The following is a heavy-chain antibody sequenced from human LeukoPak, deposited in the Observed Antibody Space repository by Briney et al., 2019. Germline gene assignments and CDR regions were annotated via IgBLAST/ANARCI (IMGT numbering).Heavy chain of an antibody. V-gene: IGHV1-46*01. CDR2: INPSGGST. J-gene: IGHJ5*02. Sequence: GASVKVSCKASGYTFTSYYMHWVRQAPGQGLEWMGIINPSGGSTSYAQKFQGRVTMTRDMSTSTDYMELSSLRSEDPAVYYCARDNSVGTNAWWFDPWGQGTLVNVSS. CDR1: GYTFTSYY. D-gene: IGHD4-23*01. CDR3: ARDNSVGTNAWWFDP.